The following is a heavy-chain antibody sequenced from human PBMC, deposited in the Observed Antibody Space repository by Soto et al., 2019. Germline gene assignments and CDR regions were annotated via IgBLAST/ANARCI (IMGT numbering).Heavy chain of an antibody. Sequence: EVQLVESGGGLVQPGRSLRLSCAASGFTFDDYAMHWVRQGPGKGLEWVSGISWNSGSIGYADSVKGRFTISRDNAEKYLYLQMNILRAEDKALYYCAKGPYVGSRGRFDYWGQGTLFTVSS. D-gene: IGHD2-15*01. V-gene: IGHV3-9*01. CDR2: ISWNSGSI. J-gene: IGHJ4*02. CDR1: GFTFDDYA. CDR3: AKGPYVGSRGRFDY.